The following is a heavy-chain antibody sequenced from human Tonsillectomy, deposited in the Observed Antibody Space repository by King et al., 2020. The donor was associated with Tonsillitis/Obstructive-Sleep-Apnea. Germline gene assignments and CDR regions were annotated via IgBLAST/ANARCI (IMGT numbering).Heavy chain of an antibody. CDR1: GFTVSSNY. D-gene: IGHD3-16*01. Sequence: VQLVESGGGLVQPGGSLRLSCAASGFTVSSNYMSWVRQAPGKGLEWVSVIYSGGSTYYADSVKGRFTISRDNSKNTLYLQMNSLRSEDTAVYYCAREDPHLGELYYWGQGTLVTVSS. V-gene: IGHV3-66*01. CDR2: IYSGGST. J-gene: IGHJ4*02. CDR3: AREDPHLGELYY.